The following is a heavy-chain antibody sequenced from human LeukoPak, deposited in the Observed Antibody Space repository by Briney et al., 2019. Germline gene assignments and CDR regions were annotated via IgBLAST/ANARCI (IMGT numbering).Heavy chain of an antibody. D-gene: IGHD3-10*01. CDR3: GRGSVGFGELNY. CDR2: ISYGGGNK. V-gene: IGHV3-30-3*01. CDR1: GFTFSSYD. J-gene: IGHJ4*02. Sequence: GGSLRLFCAASGFTFSSYDVLWVRQAPGRGVVWVAFISYGGGNKFFADYAKGRFIPSRDNSKNTMYLQMNSLRIEDTAVYYCGRGSVGFGELNYWGQGTLVTVSS.